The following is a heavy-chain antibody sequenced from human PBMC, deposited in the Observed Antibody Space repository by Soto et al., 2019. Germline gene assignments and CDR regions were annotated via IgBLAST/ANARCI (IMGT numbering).Heavy chain of an antibody. J-gene: IGHJ6*02. CDR1: GFIFSGSA. V-gene: IGHV3-73*02. CDR2: IRSRANNYAT. Sequence: EVQLVESGGGLVQPGGSLKLSCTASGFIFSGSAIHWVRQASGKGLEWVGRIRSRANNYATSPAASVKGRFFFSRDDSKNTAYLQMNTLKTEDTAVYYCSRGQGAAIGDYYYHGMDVWGQGTTVTVSS. D-gene: IGHD2-2*02. CDR3: SRGQGAAIGDYYYHGMDV.